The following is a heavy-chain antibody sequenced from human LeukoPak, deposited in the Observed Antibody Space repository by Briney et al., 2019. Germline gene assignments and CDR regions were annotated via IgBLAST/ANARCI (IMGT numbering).Heavy chain of an antibody. CDR2: IHNDGST. J-gene: IGHJ4*02. Sequence: GGSLRLSCAASGFTFSSYGMHWVRQAPGKGLEWVSIIHNDGSTYYADSVKGRFTVSRDNSKNTVSLQMDSLRVDDTGIYYCARGFLQLTPYYFDYWGQGALVTVSS. V-gene: IGHV3-NL1*01. D-gene: IGHD1-1*01. CDR1: GFTFSSYG. CDR3: ARGFLQLTPYYFDY.